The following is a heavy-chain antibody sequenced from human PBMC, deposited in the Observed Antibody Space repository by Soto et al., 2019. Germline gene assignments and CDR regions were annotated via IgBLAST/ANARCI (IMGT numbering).Heavy chain of an antibody. CDR2: ISYSGST. D-gene: IGHD6-19*01. CDR3: ARRGADSGWSYWYFDL. J-gene: IGHJ2*01. V-gene: IGHV4-39*01. Sequence: QLQLQESGPGLVKPSETLSLTCTVSGGSISSSSYYWGWIRQPPGKGLEWIASISYSGSTYYNPSLKSRVTISVDTSKNQFSLKLSSVTAADTAVYYCARRGADSGWSYWYFDLWGRGTLVTVSS. CDR1: GGSISSSSYY.